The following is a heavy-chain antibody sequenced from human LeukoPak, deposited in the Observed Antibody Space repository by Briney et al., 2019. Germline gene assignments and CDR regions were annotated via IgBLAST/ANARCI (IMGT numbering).Heavy chain of an antibody. CDR3: ARRASYYDSSGYYGASYYFDY. CDR1: GGSISSGDYY. J-gene: IGHJ4*02. D-gene: IGHD3-22*01. CDR2: IYYSGST. Sequence: PSETLSLTCTVSGGSISSGDYYWSWIRQPPGKGLEWIGYIYYSGSTYYNPSLKSRVTISVDTSKNQFSLKLSSVTAADTAVYYCARRASYYDSSGYYGASYYFDYWGQGTLVTVSS. V-gene: IGHV4-30-4*01.